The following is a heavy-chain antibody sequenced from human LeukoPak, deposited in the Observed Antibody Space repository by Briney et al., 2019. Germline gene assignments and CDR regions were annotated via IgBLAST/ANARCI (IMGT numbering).Heavy chain of an antibody. D-gene: IGHD1-26*01. J-gene: IGHJ3*02. V-gene: IGHV4-38-2*02. CDR2: VFHSGSP. CDR3: ARRDTSAAFDI. CDR1: GYSISSGYF. Sequence: SETLSLTCTVSGYSISSGYFWGWIRQPPGKGLEWVGNVFHSGSPYYNPSLKSQVTISVDTSKSQFSLKLSSVTAADTAVYYCARRDTSAAFDIWGQGTVVTVSS.